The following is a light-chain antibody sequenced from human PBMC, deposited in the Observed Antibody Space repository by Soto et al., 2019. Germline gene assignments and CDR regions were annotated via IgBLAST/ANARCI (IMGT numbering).Light chain of an antibody. J-gene: IGKJ3*01. CDR3: QQAHSFPFT. CDR2: AAS. CDR1: QIIGSW. Sequence: DIQMTQSPSSVSASIGDRVTITCRASQIIGSWLAWYQQKPGRAPTLLIYAASSLQSGVPSRFSGSGSGTDFTLTITSLQAEDSATYYCQQAHSFPFTFGPGTKVDIQ. V-gene: IGKV1-12*02.